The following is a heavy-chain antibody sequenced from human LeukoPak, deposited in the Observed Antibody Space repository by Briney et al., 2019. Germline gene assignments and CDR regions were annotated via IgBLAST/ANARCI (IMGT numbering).Heavy chain of an antibody. D-gene: IGHD5-18*01. Sequence: PSETLSLTCAVYGGSFSGYCWSWIRQPPGKGLEWIGEINHSGSTSYNPSLKSRVTISVDTSKNQFSLKLSSVTAADTAVYYCARRRGYSYGYLEDYWGQGTLVTVSS. CDR3: ARRRGYSYGYLEDY. CDR2: INHSGST. CDR1: GGSFSGYC. J-gene: IGHJ4*02. V-gene: IGHV4-34*01.